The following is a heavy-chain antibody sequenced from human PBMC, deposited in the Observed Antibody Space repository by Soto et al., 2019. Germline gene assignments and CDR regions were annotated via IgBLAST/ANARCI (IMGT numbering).Heavy chain of an antibody. CDR2: ISGSGGGT. Sequence: PGGSLRLSCAASGFTFSSYAMSWVRQAPGKGLEWVSSISGSGGGTYYADSVKGRFTISRDNSKNTLYLQMNSLRADETAVYYCAVPVRGVIGPTYCYYYMDVWGKGTTVTVSS. V-gene: IGHV3-23*01. CDR1: GFTFSSYA. CDR3: AVPVRGVIGPTYCYYYMDV. D-gene: IGHD3-10*01. J-gene: IGHJ6*03.